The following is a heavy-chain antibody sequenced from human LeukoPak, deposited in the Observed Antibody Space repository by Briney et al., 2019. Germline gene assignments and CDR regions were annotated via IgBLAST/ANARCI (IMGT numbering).Heavy chain of an antibody. V-gene: IGHV3-21*01. D-gene: IGHD2-2*01. CDR2: ISSSSSYI. Sequence: GGSLRLSCAASGFTFSSYSMNWVRQAPGKGLEWVSSISSSSSYIYYADSVKGRFTISRDSAKNSLYLQMNSLRAEDTAVYYCARSSSAGRAHYYFDYWGQGTLVTVSS. J-gene: IGHJ4*02. CDR1: GFTFSSYS. CDR3: ARSSSAGRAHYYFDY.